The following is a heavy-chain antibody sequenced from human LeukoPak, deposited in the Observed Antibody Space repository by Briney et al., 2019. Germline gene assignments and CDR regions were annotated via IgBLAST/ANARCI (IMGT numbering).Heavy chain of an antibody. J-gene: IGHJ4*02. V-gene: IGHV4-31*03. D-gene: IGHD6-6*01. CDR2: IYYSGST. CDR1: GGSISSGGYY. CDR3: ARGVAYSSSSWALYYFDY. Sequence: SETLSLTCTVSGGSISSGGYYWSWIRQHPGKGLEWIGYIYYSGSTYYNPSLKSRVTISVDTSKNQFSLKLSSVTAADTAVYYCARGVAYSSSSWALYYFDYWGQGTLVTVSS.